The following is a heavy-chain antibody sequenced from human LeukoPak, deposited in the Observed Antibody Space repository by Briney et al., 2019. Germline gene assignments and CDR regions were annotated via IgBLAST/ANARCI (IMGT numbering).Heavy chain of an antibody. J-gene: IGHJ4*02. CDR1: GFTFRRYA. V-gene: IGHV3-23*01. Sequence: TGGSLRLSCAASGFTFRRYAMTWVRQAPGKGLDWVSGINGGGSTTYYADSVKGRFTISRDSSNNTLNLQMNSLRAEDTAIYYCARRTADYYFDYWGQGTLVTVSS. CDR2: INGGGSTT. CDR3: ARRTADYYFDY. D-gene: IGHD1-14*01.